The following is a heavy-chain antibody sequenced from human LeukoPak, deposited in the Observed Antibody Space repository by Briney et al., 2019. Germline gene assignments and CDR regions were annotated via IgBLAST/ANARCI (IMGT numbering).Heavy chain of an antibody. D-gene: IGHD3-9*01. J-gene: IGHJ3*02. V-gene: IGHV4-39*01. CDR3: ARLSGGMYYDILTGTTRVDAFDI. CDR2: IADSGST. Sequence: SETLSLTCTVSGGPISSSSYYWGWIRQPPGKGLEWIGSIADSGSTYYNPSLKSRVTISVDTSKNQFSLKLSSVTAADTAVYCCARLSGGMYYDILTGTTRVDAFDIWGQGTMATVSS. CDR1: GGPISSSSYY.